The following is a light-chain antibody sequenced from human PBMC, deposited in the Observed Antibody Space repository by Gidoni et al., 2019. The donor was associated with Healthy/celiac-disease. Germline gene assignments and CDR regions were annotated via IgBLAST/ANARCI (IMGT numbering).Light chain of an antibody. J-gene: IGKJ4*01. CDR2: GAS. V-gene: IGKV3-20*01. CDR1: QSVSSSY. Sequence: EIVLTQSPGTLSLSPGERATLSCRASQSVSSSYLAGYQQKPGQAPRLLIYGASSRATGIPDRFSGSGSGTDFTLTISRLEPEDFAVYYCQQYGSSPTTFXGXTKVEIK. CDR3: QQYGSSPTT.